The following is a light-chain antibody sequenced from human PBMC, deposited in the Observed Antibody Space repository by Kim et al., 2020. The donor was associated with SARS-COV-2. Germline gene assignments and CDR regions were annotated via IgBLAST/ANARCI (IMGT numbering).Light chain of an antibody. V-gene: IGLV3-1*01. CDR3: QTWDTSAVV. Sequence: SYELTQPPSVSVTPGQTASITCSGDKLGLKFACWYQQKPGQSPLLVIYEDTKRPSGIPERFSGSNSGNTATLTISGTQAMDEADYYCQTWDTSAVVFGGGTQLTVL. CDR1: KLGLKF. CDR2: EDT. J-gene: IGLJ2*01.